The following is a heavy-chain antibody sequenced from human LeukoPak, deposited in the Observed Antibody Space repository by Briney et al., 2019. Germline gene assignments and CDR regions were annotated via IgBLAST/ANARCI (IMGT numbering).Heavy chain of an antibody. Sequence: SETLSLTCTVSGGSISSYYWNWIRQPPGKGLDWVGYIYYSGYTNYNPSLKSRVTISLDTSENQFSLKLSSVTAADTAVYYCARLMTESSAIDYWGQEPWSPSPQ. V-gene: IGHV4-59*08. CDR1: GGSISSYY. CDR2: IYYSGYT. D-gene: IGHD1-14*01. J-gene: IGHJ4*01. CDR3: ARLMTESSAIDY.